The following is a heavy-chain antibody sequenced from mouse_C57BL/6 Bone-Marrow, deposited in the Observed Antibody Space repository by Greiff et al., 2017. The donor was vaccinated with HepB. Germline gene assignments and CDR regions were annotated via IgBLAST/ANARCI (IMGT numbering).Heavy chain of an antibody. J-gene: IGHJ3*01. CDR3: ARLGYDYDRGFAY. CDR2: IDPSDSYT. D-gene: IGHD2-4*01. CDR1: GYTFTSYW. V-gene: IGHV1-69*01. Sequence: QVQLQHPGAELVMPGASVKLSCKASGYTFTSYWMHWVKQRPGQGLEWIGEIDPSDSYTNYNQKFKGKSTLTVDKSSSTAYMKLSSLTSEDSAVYYCARLGYDYDRGFAYWGQGTLVTVSA.